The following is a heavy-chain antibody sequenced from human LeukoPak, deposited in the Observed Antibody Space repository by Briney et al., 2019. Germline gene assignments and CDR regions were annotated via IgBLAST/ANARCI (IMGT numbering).Heavy chain of an antibody. CDR2: ISSSSSYI. V-gene: IGHV3-21*01. CDR3: ARDRGYSYGYRDY. CDR1: GFTFSSYS. Sequence: GGSLRLSCAASGFTFSSYSMNWVRQAPGKGLEWVSSISSSSSYIYYADSVKGRFTISRDNAKNSLYLQMNSLRAEDTAVYYCARDRGYSYGYRDYWGQGTLVTASS. D-gene: IGHD5-18*01. J-gene: IGHJ4*02.